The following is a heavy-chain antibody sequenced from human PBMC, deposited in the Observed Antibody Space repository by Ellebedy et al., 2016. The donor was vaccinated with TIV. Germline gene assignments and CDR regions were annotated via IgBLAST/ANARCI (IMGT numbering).Heavy chain of an antibody. CDR2: IHPGDSDT. V-gene: IGHV5-51*01. Sequence: GESLKISCKGSGYSFTSYWIAWVRQMPGKGLEWMGIIHPGDSDTRYSPSFQGQVTLSADKSINPASLQWRSLKASDTAMYYCARQMYYSGSGSYSYNWFDPWGQGTLVTVSS. CDR3: ARQMYYSGSGSYSYNWFDP. J-gene: IGHJ5*02. D-gene: IGHD3-10*01. CDR1: GYSFTSYW.